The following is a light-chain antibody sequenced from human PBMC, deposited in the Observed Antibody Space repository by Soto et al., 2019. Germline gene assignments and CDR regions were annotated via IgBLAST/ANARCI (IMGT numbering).Light chain of an antibody. CDR1: QSVSSSY. CDR2: GAS. V-gene: IGKV3-20*01. J-gene: IGKJ1*01. Sequence: EIVLTQSPGTLSLSPGERATLSCRASQSVSSSYLAWYQQKPGQAPRLLIYGASSRATGIPDRVSGSGSGTDFTLTISRLEPEDFAVYYCQQYGSSRGFGQGTKVEIK. CDR3: QQYGSSRG.